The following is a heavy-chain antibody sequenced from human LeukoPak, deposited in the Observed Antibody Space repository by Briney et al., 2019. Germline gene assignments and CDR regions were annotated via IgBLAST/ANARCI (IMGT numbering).Heavy chain of an antibody. J-gene: IGHJ4*02. CDR3: ARSQTGSSSWYYFDY. Sequence: GGSLRLSCAASGFTFSSYEMNWVRQAPGKGLEWVSYISSSGSTTYYADSVKGRFTISRDNAKNSLYLQMNSLRAEDTAVYYCARSQTGSSSWYYFDYWGQGTLVTVSS. CDR1: GFTFSSYE. CDR2: ISSSGSTT. V-gene: IGHV3-48*03. D-gene: IGHD6-13*01.